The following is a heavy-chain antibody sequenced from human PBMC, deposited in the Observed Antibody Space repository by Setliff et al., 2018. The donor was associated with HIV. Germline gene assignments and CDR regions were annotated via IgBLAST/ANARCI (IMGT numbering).Heavy chain of an antibody. D-gene: IGHD5-18*01. CDR3: ARIPNPGHSFGWFDS. J-gene: IGHJ5*01. Sequence: PSETLSLTCTVSGGFIGGGDGHWTWIRQSPGEGLEWIGYIFYSGYAKYNPSLRSRVTVSLDTSKNQFSLKLTSLTAADTAVYYCARIPNPGHSFGWFDSWGQGTLVTVSS. CDR2: IFYSGYA. V-gene: IGHV4-31*03. CDR1: GGFIGGGDGH.